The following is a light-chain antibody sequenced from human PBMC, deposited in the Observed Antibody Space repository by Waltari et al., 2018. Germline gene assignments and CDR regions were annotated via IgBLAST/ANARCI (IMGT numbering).Light chain of an antibody. CDR1: QSLVHSDGNTY. CDR3: LQSIHWPWT. CDR2: KVS. V-gene: IGKV2-30*02. J-gene: IGKJ1*01. Sequence: DVVMTQSPLSLPVTLGQPASISCKSSQSLVHSDGNTYFNWFHQRPGQSPRRLIYKVSNRDSGVPDRFSGSGSGTDFTLEISRVEAEDVGIYYCLQSIHWPWTFGQGTKVDIK.